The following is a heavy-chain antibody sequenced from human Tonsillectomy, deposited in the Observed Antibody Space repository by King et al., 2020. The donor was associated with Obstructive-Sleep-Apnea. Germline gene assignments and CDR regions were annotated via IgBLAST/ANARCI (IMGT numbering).Heavy chain of an antibody. V-gene: IGHV3-48*04. J-gene: IGHJ3*01. D-gene: IGHD3-9*01. CDR3: ARDHGDDILTGYRIPDAFDL. Sequence: VQLVVSGGGLVLPGGSLRLSCAASGFTLSTYRMNWVRQAPGKGLEWVSYISGLSSSIFYAGSVKGRFTISRDNAKNSLHLLMNNLRFEYTAVYYCARDHGDDILTGYRIPDAFDLWGQGTRVTVSS. CDR1: GFTLSTYR. CDR2: ISGLSSSI.